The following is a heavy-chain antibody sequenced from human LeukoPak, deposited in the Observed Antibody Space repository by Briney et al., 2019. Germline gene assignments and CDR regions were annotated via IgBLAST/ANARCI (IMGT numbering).Heavy chain of an antibody. CDR3: ARVSFCPRCHFDY. CDR2: ISPDGSSA. CDR1: GFSFSSYW. J-gene: IGHJ4*01. V-gene: IGHV3-74*03. D-gene: IGHD2/OR15-2a*01. Sequence: GGSLRLSCAASGFSFSSYWMHWVRQAPGKGLVWVARISPDGSSALSADSVRGRFTISRDNADNTLYLQLNSLRAEDTAVYYCARVSFCPRCHFDYWGQGIVVTVSS.